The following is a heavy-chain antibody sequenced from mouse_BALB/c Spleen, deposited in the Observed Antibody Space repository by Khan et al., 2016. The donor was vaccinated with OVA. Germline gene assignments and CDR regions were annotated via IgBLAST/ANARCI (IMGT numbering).Heavy chain of an antibody. CDR3: AKNYGRDFDY. CDR1: GFSFTGYF. J-gene: IGHJ2*01. V-gene: IGHV1-20*02. CDR2: INPHIGET. Sequence: VQLQQSGPELVKPGATVKISCTASGFSFTGYFMHWVMQSHGKSLEWIGRINPHIGETFYDQKFKGKATLTEDESSRTAYMELRSLAAEDSAVYYCAKNYGRDFDYWGQGTTLTVSS. D-gene: IGHD1-1*01.